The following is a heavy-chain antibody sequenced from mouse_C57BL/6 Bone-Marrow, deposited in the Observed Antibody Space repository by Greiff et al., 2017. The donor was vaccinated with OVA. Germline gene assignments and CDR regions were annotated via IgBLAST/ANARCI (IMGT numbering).Heavy chain of an antibody. J-gene: IGHJ2*01. CDR1: GYAFTNYL. CDR3: ATGRDSYYFDY. V-gene: IGHV1-54*01. Sequence: QVQLKESGAELVRPGTSVKVSCKASGYAFTNYLIEWVKQRPGQGLEWIGVINPGSGGTNYNEKFKGKATLTADKSSSTAYMQLSSLTSEDSAVYFCATGRDSYYFDYWGQGTTLTVSS. CDR2: INPGSGGT. D-gene: IGHD1-2*01.